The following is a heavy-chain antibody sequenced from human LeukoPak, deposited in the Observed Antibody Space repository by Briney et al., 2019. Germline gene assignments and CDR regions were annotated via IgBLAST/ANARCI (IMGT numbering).Heavy chain of an antibody. CDR2: FDPEDGET. Sequence: GASVKVSCKVSGYTLTELSMHWVRQAPGKGLEWMGGFDPEDGETIYAQKYQGRVTMTEDTSTDTAYMELSSLRSEDTAVYYCATKIVGATDDAFDIWGQGTMVTVSS. J-gene: IGHJ3*02. D-gene: IGHD1-26*01. V-gene: IGHV1-24*01. CDR3: ATKIVGATDDAFDI. CDR1: GYTLTELS.